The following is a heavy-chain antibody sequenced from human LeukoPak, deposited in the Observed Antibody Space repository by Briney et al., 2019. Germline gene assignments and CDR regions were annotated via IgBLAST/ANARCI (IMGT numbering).Heavy chain of an antibody. J-gene: IGHJ4*02. CDR1: GFTFNNYA. Sequence: GGSLRLSCAASGFTFNNYAMTWVRQAPGKGLEWVPAISGSGGSTHYADSVKGRFTISRDSSKNTLYLQMNSLGAEDTAVYHCAKDRSAYCSGTSCYSSFDYWGQGALVTVSS. CDR2: ISGSGGST. V-gene: IGHV3-23*01. CDR3: AKDRSAYCSGTSCYSSFDY. D-gene: IGHD2-2*02.